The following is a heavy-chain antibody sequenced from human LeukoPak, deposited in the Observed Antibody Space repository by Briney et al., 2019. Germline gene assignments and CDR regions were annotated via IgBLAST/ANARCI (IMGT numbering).Heavy chain of an antibody. V-gene: IGHV3-30*04. D-gene: IGHD5-12*01. CDR1: GFPFSSWP. CDR2: ISHDGSQT. J-gene: IGHJ4*02. CDR3: ARGRGSTAGLFDY. Sequence: GGSLRLSCAASGFPFSSWPMHWVRQAPGKGLEWMTTISHDGSQTYYADSVKGRLTISRDNSKNTLYLQMNSLRAEDTAVYYCARGRGSTAGLFDYWGQGTLVTVSS.